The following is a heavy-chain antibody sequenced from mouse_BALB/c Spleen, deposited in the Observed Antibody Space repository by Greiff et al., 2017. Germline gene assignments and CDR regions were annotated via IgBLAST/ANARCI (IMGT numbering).Heavy chain of an antibody. Sequence: EVQVVESGGGLVKPGGSLKLSCAASGFTFSDYYMYWVRQTPEKRLEWVATVSDGGSYTYYPDSVKGRITISRDNAKNNLYLQMSSLKSEDTAMYYCARDDYGNAWFAYWGQGTLVTVSA. D-gene: IGHD2-1*01. CDR2: VSDGGSYT. V-gene: IGHV5-4*02. CDR1: GFTFSDYY. CDR3: ARDDYGNAWFAY. J-gene: IGHJ3*01.